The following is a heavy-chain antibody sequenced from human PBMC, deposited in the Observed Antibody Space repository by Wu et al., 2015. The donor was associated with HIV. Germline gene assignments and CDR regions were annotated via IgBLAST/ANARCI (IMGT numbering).Heavy chain of an antibody. CDR1: GYTFVNYY. D-gene: IGHD4-17*01. Sequence: QVQLVQSGAEMKKPGASVKVSCKASGYTFVNYYIHWVRQAPGQGLEWMGIIDPLGGKTTYAQKFQGRVTVTRDTSTNTVYIELISLKSDDTAVYFCARADGYGDLDYWARNAGHRLL. CDR3: ARADGYGDLDY. V-gene: IGHV1-46*01. CDR2: IDPLGGKT. J-gene: IGHJ4*01.